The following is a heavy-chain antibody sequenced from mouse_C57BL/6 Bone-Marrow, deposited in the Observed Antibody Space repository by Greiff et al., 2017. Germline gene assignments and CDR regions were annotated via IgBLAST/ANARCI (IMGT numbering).Heavy chain of an antibody. Sequence: VQLQQPGAELVMPGASVKLSCKASGYTFTSYWMHWVKQRPGQGLEWIGEIDPSDSYTNYNQKFKGKSTLTVDKSSSTAYMQLSSLTSEDSAVYDCARGGYYYGSSGFDYWGRGTLVTVSA. D-gene: IGHD1-1*01. CDR1: GYTFTSYW. CDR2: IDPSDSYT. CDR3: ARGGYYYGSSGFDY. J-gene: IGHJ3*01. V-gene: IGHV1-69*01.